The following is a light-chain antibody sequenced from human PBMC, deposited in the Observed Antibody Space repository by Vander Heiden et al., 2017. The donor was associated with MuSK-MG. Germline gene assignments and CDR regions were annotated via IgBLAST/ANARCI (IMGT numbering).Light chain of an antibody. Sequence: QSALPQPRSVSGSPGQSVTIACTGTSSDVGGFNFVSWYQQHPGKAPKRRIYDVSKRPSGVPDRCSGSKSGNTASLTSSGLQAEDEDDYDCCSYAGSDTFGVIFGGGTKLTVL. V-gene: IGLV2-11*01. CDR2: DVS. J-gene: IGLJ2*01. CDR3: CSYAGSDTFGVI. CDR1: SSDVGGFNF.